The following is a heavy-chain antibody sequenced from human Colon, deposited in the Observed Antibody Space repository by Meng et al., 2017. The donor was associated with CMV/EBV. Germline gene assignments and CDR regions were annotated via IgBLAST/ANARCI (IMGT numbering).Heavy chain of an antibody. D-gene: IGHD2-2*01. J-gene: IGHJ4*02. CDR3: TTVQRKYCSSTSCYGGDY. V-gene: IGHV3-15*01. CDR1: GFTFSNAW. CDR2: IKSKTDGGTT. Sequence: GGSLRLSCAAFGFTFSNAWMSWVRQAPGKGLEWVGRIKSKTDGGTTDYAAPVKGRFTISRDDSKNTLYLQMNSLKTEDTAVYYCTTVQRKYCSSTSCYGGDYWGQGTLVTVSS.